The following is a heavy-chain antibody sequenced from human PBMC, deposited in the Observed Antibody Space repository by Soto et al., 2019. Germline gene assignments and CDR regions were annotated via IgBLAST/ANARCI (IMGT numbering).Heavy chain of an antibody. V-gene: IGHV4-34*01. Sequence: SETLSLTCAVYGGSFSGYYWSWIRQPPGKGLEWIGEINHSGSTNYNPSLKSRVTISVDTSKNQFSLKLSSVTAADTAVNYCARLIAAAGTMDYYYGMDVWGQGTTVTVSS. CDR2: INHSGST. CDR1: GGSFSGYY. CDR3: ARLIAAAGTMDYYYGMDV. J-gene: IGHJ6*02. D-gene: IGHD6-13*01.